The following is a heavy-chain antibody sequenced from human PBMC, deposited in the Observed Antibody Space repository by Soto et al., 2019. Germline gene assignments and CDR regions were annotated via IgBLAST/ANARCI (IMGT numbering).Heavy chain of an antibody. V-gene: IGHV1-2*02. Sequence: GASVKVSCKASGYTFTGYYMHWVRQAPGQGLEWMGWINPNSGGTNYAQKFQGRVTMTRDTSISTAYMELSRLRSDDTAVYYCARDLRIQLRPEDFLYYYYGMDVWGQGTTVTVSS. CDR3: ARDLRIQLRPEDFLYYYYGMDV. CDR2: INPNSGGT. D-gene: IGHD5-18*01. J-gene: IGHJ6*02. CDR1: GYTFTGYY.